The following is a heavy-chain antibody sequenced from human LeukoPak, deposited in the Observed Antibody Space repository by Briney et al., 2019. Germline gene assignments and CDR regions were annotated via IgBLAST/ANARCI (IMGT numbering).Heavy chain of an antibody. Sequence: GGSLRLSCAASGFTFSGYSMSWVRQAPGEGLEWVSSISSSSSYIYYADSVKGRFTISRDNAKNSPSLQMNSMRDEDTAVYYCARDTLVVRRTRTMNQNWFDPSGQGTLVT. J-gene: IGHJ5*02. CDR1: GFTFSGYS. D-gene: IGHD3-10*01. CDR2: ISSSSSYI. V-gene: IGHV3-21*01. CDR3: ARDTLVVRRTRTMNQNWFDP.